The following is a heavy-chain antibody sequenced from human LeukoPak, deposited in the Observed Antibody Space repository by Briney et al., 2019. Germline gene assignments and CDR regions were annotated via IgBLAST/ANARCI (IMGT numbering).Heavy chain of an antibody. D-gene: IGHD3-16*02. Sequence: GGSLRLSCAASGFTFSNYAMSWVRQAPGKGLEWVSGMSGSGGSTYYADSVKGRFTISRDNSKNTLYLQMNSLRAEDTAIYYCAKDVGMITFGGVIAPYWGQGTLVTVSS. V-gene: IGHV3-23*01. CDR1: GFTFSNYA. CDR3: AKDVGMITFGGVIAPY. CDR2: MSGSGGST. J-gene: IGHJ4*02.